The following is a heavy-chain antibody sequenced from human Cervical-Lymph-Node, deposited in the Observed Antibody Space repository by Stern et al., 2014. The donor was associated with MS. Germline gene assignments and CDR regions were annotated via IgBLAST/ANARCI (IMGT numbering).Heavy chain of an antibody. CDR1: GSPFPNYY. CDR2: INPSGGST. J-gene: IGHJ6*02. V-gene: IGHV1-46*01. D-gene: IGHD6-19*01. Sequence: VQLVHSGAEVKKPGASVTVSCTASGSPFPNYYMHWVRQPPGHGLEWMVIINPSGGSTSYAQKFQGRVTMTRDTSTSTVHMELSSLRSEDTAVYYCAREVAGHRLGMMDVWGQGTTVTVSS. CDR3: AREVAGHRLGMMDV.